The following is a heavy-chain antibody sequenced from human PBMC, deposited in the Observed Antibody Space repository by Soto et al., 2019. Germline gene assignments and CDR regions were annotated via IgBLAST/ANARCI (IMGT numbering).Heavy chain of an antibody. J-gene: IGHJ4*02. CDR1: GFTFSGYG. CDR2: ISYDGSNK. D-gene: IGHD3-22*01. Sequence: RGSLRLSCAASGFTFSGYGMRWIRQAPGKGLEWVAVISYDGSNKYYADSVKGRFTISRDNSKNTLYLQMNSLGAEDTAVYYCAKEASSGYYHPTAGGYFDYWGQGTLVTVSS. CDR3: AKEASSGYYHPTAGGYFDY. V-gene: IGHV3-30*18.